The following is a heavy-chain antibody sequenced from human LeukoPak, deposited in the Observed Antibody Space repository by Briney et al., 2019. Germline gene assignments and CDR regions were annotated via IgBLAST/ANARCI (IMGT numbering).Heavy chain of an antibody. V-gene: IGHV4-59*01. Sequence: SETLSLTCTVSGGSITGYYWSWIRQPPGKGLQWIGYIYYRGSTNYNPSLKSRVTISVDTPKNQFSLKLSSVTAADTAVYYCARGQSTYYDYVWGSYRYITNYFDYWGQGTLVTVSS. D-gene: IGHD3-16*02. J-gene: IGHJ4*02. CDR2: IYYRGST. CDR1: GGSITGYY. CDR3: ARGQSTYYDYVWGSYRYITNYFDY.